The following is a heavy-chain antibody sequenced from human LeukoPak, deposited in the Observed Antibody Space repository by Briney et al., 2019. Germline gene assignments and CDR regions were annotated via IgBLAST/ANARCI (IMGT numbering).Heavy chain of an antibody. D-gene: IGHD5-18*01. CDR3: ARHAAMATYYVDY. J-gene: IGHJ4*02. V-gene: IGHV4-38-2*01. CDR2: IYHSGST. CDR1: GYSISSGYY. Sequence: SETLSLTCAVSGYSISSGYYWGWIRQPPGKGLEWIGSIYHSGSTYYNPSLKSRVTISVDTSKNQFSLKLSSVTAADTAVYYCARHAAMATYYVDYWGQGTLVTVSS.